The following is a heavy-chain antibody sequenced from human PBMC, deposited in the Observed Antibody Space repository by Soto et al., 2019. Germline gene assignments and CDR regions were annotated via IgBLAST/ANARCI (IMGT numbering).Heavy chain of an antibody. J-gene: IGHJ4*02. CDR3: ASPRGYTGGWYTYFDY. CDR2: IVPILGSA. CDR1: GGTFTSFA. V-gene: IGHV1-69*01. Sequence: QVQLVQSGAEVKKPGSSVRVSCKASGGTFTSFAFSWVRQAPGQGLEWMGGIVPILGSANYARNFQDRVTITADQSTTTAYMELSSLRSEDTAVYYCASPRGYTGGWYTYFDYWGQGTLVTVSS. D-gene: IGHD6-19*01.